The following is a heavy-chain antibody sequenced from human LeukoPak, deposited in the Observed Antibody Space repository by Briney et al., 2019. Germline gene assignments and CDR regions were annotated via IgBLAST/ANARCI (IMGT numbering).Heavy chain of an antibody. CDR2: ISSSSSYI. CDR3: ARESFFYDFWSGYANHDAFDI. Sequence: GGSLRLSCAASGFTFSSYSMNWVRQAPGKGLEWVSSISSSSSYIYYAASVKGRFTIYRDNAKNSLYLQMNSLRAEDTAVYYCARESFFYDFWSGYANHDAFDIWGQGTMVTVSS. CDR1: GFTFSSYS. J-gene: IGHJ3*02. D-gene: IGHD3-3*01. V-gene: IGHV3-21*01.